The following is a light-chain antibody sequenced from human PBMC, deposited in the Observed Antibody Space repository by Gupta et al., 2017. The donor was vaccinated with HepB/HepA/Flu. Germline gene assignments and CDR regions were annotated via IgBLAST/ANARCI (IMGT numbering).Light chain of an antibody. CDR1: NFESKN. CDR3: QAYHNNTAVV. J-gene: IGLJ2*01. Sequence: SYEFTPPLSVSVALGHTARITRGGSNFESKNVHWYRQRPGQAPVLVIYRNTNRPPGIPERFSGSNSRNTATLTISRAQAGDEADYYCQAYHNNTAVVFGGGTKLTVL. V-gene: IGLV3-9*01. CDR2: RNT.